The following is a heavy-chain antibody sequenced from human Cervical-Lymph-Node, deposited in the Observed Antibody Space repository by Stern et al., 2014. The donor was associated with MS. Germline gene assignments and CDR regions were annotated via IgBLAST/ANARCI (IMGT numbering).Heavy chain of an antibody. CDR1: GFIFRNSG. Sequence: VQLVESGGGVVQPGRSLRLSCAASGFIFRNSGMHWVRQAQGKGLEWVAVVWQDGSNKYYADSVKGRFTISRDNSNNMVDLQMNSLRVEDMGIYYCTRDPRGYCSGGSCYQGFFDSWGRGTLVTVSS. J-gene: IGHJ4*02. CDR2: VWQDGSNK. CDR3: TRDPRGYCSGGSCYQGFFDS. D-gene: IGHD2-15*01. V-gene: IGHV3-33*01.